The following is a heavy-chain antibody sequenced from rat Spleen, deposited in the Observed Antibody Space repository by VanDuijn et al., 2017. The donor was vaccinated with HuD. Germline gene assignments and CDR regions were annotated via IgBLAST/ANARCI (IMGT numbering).Heavy chain of an antibody. CDR1: GFSLTNYS. CDR2: MWYDGDT. J-gene: IGHJ2*01. CDR3: VREANSPGITFDY. V-gene: IGHV2S30*01. Sequence: QVQLKESGPGLVQPSETLSLTCTVSGFSLTNYSVSWVRQPSGKGPEWMGKMWYDGDTAYNSALKSRLSISRDTSKSQVFLKMNSLQTDDTAIYYCVREANSPGITFDYWGQGVMVTASS. D-gene: IGHD1-4*01.